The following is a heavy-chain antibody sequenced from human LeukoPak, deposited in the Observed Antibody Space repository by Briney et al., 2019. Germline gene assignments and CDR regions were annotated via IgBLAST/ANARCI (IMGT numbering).Heavy chain of an antibody. CDR1: GFTFRSYE. CDR2: ISSSGSTI. CDR3: ASLSYYDSSGYHDY. D-gene: IGHD3-22*01. J-gene: IGHJ4*02. Sequence: PGGSLRLSCAASGFTFRSYEMNWVRQAPGKGLEWVSYISSSGSTIYYADSVKGRFTISRDNAKNSLYLQMNSLRAEDTAVYYCASLSYYDSSGYHDYWGQGTLVTVSS. V-gene: IGHV3-48*03.